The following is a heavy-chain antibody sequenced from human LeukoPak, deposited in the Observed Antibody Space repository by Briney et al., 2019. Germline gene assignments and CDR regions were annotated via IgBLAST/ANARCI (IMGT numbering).Heavy chain of an antibody. D-gene: IGHD3-16*01. Sequence: NPSETLSLTCTVSGVSMSSYYWSWIRQPPGKGLEWIGYIYYSGSTNYNPSLKSRVTISVDTSKNQFTLKLSSVTAADTAVYYCARGRYGWLPFDYWGQGTLVTVSS. CDR3: ARGRYGWLPFDY. CDR2: IYYSGST. J-gene: IGHJ4*02. CDR1: GVSMSSYY. V-gene: IGHV4-59*01.